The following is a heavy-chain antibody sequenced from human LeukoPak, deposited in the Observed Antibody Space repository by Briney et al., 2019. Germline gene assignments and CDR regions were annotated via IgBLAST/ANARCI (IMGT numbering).Heavy chain of an antibody. CDR1: GGSISGYY. CDR2: IYYSGST. D-gene: IGHD1-26*01. CDR3: AREMEGARFDY. J-gene: IGHJ4*02. Sequence: PSETLSLTCTVSGGSISGYYWSWIRQPPGKGLEWIGYIYYSGSTNYNPSLKSRVTISVDTSKNQFSLKLSSVTAADTAVYYCAREMEGARFDYWGQGTLVTVSS. V-gene: IGHV4-59*01.